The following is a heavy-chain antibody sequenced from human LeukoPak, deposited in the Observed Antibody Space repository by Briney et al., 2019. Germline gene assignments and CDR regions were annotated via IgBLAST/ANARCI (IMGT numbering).Heavy chain of an antibody. V-gene: IGHV3-23*01. J-gene: IGHJ4*02. CDR2: ISGSGDNT. CDR1: GFTFSNYA. CDR3: AKAGRSAWYHFDY. D-gene: IGHD6-19*01. Sequence: PGGSLRLSCAASGFTFSNYAMSWVRQAPGKGLEWVSAISGSGDNTYYADSVKGRFTVSRDNSKNTLYVQMKSLRAEDTAVYYCAKAGRSAWYHFDYWGQGTLVTVSS.